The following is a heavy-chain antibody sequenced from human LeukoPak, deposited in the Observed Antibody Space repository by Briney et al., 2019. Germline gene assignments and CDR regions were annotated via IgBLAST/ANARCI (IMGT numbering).Heavy chain of an antibody. V-gene: IGHV6-1*01. CDR3: ATGTTGTGRGLDV. J-gene: IGHJ6*04. CDR2: TYYRSKWYN. D-gene: IGHD1-1*01. CDR1: GDSVSSSSAA. Sequence: SQTLSLTCAISGDSVSSSSAAWNWIRQSPSRGLEWLGRTYYRSKWYNDYAESVKSRITINPDTSKNQFSLQLNSVTPEDTALYYCATGTTGTGRGLDVWGEGTTVIVSS.